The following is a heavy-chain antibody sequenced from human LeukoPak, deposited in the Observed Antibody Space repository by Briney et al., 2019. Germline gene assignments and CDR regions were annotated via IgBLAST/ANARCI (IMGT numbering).Heavy chain of an antibody. CDR3: GRAHPELGYCSSTGCYLLDY. CDR2: INHSGST. V-gene: IGHV4-34*01. CDR1: GGSFSGYY. J-gene: IGHJ4*02. Sequence: SETLSLTCAVYGGSFSGYYWIWIRKPPGGGLEWIGEINHSGSTNYNPSLKSRVTIPEDTSKHQFSLTLSSVTAADTAVYYCGRAHPELGYCSSTGCYLLDYSGQGSPVSASS. D-gene: IGHD2-2*01.